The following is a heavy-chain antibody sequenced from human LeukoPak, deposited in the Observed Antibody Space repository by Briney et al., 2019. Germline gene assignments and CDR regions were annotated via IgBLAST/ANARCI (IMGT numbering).Heavy chain of an antibody. J-gene: IGHJ6*02. V-gene: IGHV1-2*02. CDR3: ARDIVVVPAAMLYYYYYGMDV. D-gene: IGHD2-2*01. Sequence: ASVKVSCKASGYTFTSYYMHWVRQAPGQGLEWMGWINPNSGGTNYAQKFQGRVTMTRDTSISTAYMELSRLRSDDTAVYYCARDIVVVPAAMLYYYYYGMDVWGQGTTVTVSS. CDR1: GYTFTSYY. CDR2: INPNSGGT.